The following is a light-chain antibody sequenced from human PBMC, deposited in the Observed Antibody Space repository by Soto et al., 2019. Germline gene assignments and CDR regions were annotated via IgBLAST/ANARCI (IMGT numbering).Light chain of an antibody. V-gene: IGKV1-39*01. Sequence: QVTQSPPSLSAAIGDTVILTGRSAQNISNYLNWYNQKPGKVPNLLIYGPSKLHGGVSARFSGSGFGTDFTLTLTNLQPEDFATYFCQQGFSTPWTCGQGTTGESK. CDR2: GPS. J-gene: IGKJ1*01. CDR3: QQGFSTPWT. CDR1: QNISNY.